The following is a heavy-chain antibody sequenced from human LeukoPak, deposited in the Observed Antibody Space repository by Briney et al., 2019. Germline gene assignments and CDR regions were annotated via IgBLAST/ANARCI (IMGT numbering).Heavy chain of an antibody. V-gene: IGHV4-38-2*02. J-gene: IGHJ4*02. CDR2: IYHSGST. CDR3: ARHRGIAAAGIKD. CDR1: GYSISSGYY. Sequence: SETLSLTCTVSGYSISSGYYWGWIRQPPGKGLEWIGSIYHSGSTYYNPSLKSRVTISVDTSKNQFSLKLSTVTAADTAVYYCARHRGIAAAGIKDWGQGTLVTVSS. D-gene: IGHD6-13*01.